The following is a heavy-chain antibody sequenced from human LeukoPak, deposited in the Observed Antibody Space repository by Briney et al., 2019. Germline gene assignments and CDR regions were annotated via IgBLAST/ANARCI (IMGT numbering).Heavy chain of an antibody. CDR3: AKGDDYYGSGANWFDP. CDR1: GFTFCSYG. Sequence: GGSLRLSCAASGFTFCSYGMHWVRQAPGKGLEWVAFIRYDGSNKYYADSVKGRFTISIDNSKNTLYLQMNSLRAEDTAVYYCAKGDDYYGSGANWFDPWGQGTLVTVSS. CDR2: IRYDGSNK. J-gene: IGHJ5*02. V-gene: IGHV3-30*02. D-gene: IGHD3-10*01.